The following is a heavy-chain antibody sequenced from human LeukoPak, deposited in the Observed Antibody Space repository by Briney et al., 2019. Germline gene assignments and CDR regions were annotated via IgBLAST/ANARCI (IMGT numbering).Heavy chain of an antibody. D-gene: IGHD3-22*01. V-gene: IGHV4-4*02. CDR1: GGSISSNNW. CDR2: IYHSGNT. J-gene: IGHJ4*02. Sequence: PSETLSLTCAVSGGSISSNNWWSWVRQPPGKGLEWIGEIYHSGNTNYNPSLRSRVTISVDKPMNQFSLKLSSVTAADTAVYYCARGKGDYYDSSGLYYFDYWGQGTLVTVSS. CDR3: ARGKGDYYDSSGLYYFDY.